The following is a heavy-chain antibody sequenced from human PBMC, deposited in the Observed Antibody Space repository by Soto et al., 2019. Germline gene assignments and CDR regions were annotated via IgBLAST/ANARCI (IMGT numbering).Heavy chain of an antibody. CDR1: GGSISSSSYY. V-gene: IGHV4-39*01. CDR2: IYYSGST. J-gene: IGHJ4*02. Sequence: PSETLSLTCTVSGGSISSSSYYWGWIRQPPGKGLEWIGSIYYSGSTYYNPSLKSRVTISVDTSKNQFSLKLSSVTAADTAVYYCARLKGIAVAGIWGQGTLVTVSS. D-gene: IGHD6-19*01. CDR3: ARLKGIAVAGI.